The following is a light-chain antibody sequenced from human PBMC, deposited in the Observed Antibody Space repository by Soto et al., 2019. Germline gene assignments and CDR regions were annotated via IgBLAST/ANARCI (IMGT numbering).Light chain of an antibody. CDR2: EVS. CDR3: SSYTSSSTYV. J-gene: IGLJ1*01. CDR1: SSDVVGYNY. V-gene: IGLV2-14*01. Sequence: QSALTQPASVSGSPGQSSTISCTGTSSDVVGYNYVSWYQQHPGKAPKLMIYEVSNRPSGVSNRFSGSKSGNTASLTISGLQAEDEADYYCSSYTSSSTYVFGTGTKGTV.